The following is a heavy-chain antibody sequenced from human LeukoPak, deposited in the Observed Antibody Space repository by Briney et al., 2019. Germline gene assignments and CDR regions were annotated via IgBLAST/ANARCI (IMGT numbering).Heavy chain of an antibody. CDR2: INDSGST. J-gene: IGHJ4*02. V-gene: IGHV4-34*01. CDR1: GGSFSGYY. CDR3: ARVIDYDISGYYLGY. D-gene: IGHD3-22*01. Sequence: SETLSLTCAVYGGSFSGYYWSWIRRPPGKGLEWIGEINDSGSTSCSPSLKSRVSISVDTSKNQFSLKLSSVTAADTAVYYCARVIDYDISGYYLGYWGQGNRVTVSS.